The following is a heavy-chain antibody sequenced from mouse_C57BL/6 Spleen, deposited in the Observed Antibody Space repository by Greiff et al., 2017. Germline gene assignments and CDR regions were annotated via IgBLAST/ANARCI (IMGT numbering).Heavy chain of an antibody. V-gene: IGHV1-82*01. Sequence: QVQLQQSGPELVKPGASVKISCKASGYAFSSSWMNWVKQRPGKGLEWIGRIYPGDGDTNYNGKFKGKATLTADKSSSTAYMQLSSLTSEDSAVYFCEGLLPFAYWGQGTLVTVSA. D-gene: IGHD2-13*01. J-gene: IGHJ3*01. CDR3: EGLLPFAY. CDR2: IYPGDGDT. CDR1: GYAFSSSW.